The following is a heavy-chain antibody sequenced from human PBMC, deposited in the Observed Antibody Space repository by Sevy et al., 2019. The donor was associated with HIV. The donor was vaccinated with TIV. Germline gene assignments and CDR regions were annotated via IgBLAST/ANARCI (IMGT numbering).Heavy chain of an antibody. CDR3: TRVEGAADWGMDV. CDR2: IRGKPYGGTT. J-gene: IGHJ6*02. D-gene: IGHD1-26*01. Sequence: GGSLRLSCTVSGFTFGDYTLSWVRQAPGKGLEWVAFIRGKPYGGTTEYAASVKGRFTISRDDSKSIAYMQMNSLKTEDTAVYDCTRVEGAADWGMDVWGQGTTVTVSS. V-gene: IGHV3-49*04. CDR1: GFTFGDYT.